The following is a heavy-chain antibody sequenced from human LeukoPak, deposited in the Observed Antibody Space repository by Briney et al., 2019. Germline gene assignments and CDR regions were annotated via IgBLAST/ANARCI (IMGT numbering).Heavy chain of an antibody. V-gene: IGHV3-23*01. J-gene: IGHJ6*03. CDR1: GFTFSTYG. CDR2: ISGSGST. Sequence: GGSLRLSCAASGFTFSTYGMSWVRQAPGKGLEWVSGISGSGSTYYADSVKGRFTISRDSSKNTLYLQMNSLRAEDTAIYYCAKSGRVSGHDSVNYYMDVWGKGTTVTMSS. D-gene: IGHD5-12*01. CDR3: AKSGRVSGHDSVNYYMDV.